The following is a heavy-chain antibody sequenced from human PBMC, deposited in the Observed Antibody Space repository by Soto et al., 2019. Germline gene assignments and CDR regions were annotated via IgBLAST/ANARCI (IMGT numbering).Heavy chain of an antibody. CDR1: GFTFSSYG. CDR3: VKDNRMGSSSWSPPSFDP. Sequence: QVQLVESGGGVVQPGRSLRLSCAASGFTFSSYGMHWVRQAPGKGLEWVAVISYDGSNKYYADSVKGRFTISRDNSKNTRSLQRNRLRAEDTAVYYCVKDNRMGSSSWSPPSFDPWGQGTLVTVSS. J-gene: IGHJ5*02. D-gene: IGHD6-13*01. CDR2: ISYDGSNK. V-gene: IGHV3-30*18.